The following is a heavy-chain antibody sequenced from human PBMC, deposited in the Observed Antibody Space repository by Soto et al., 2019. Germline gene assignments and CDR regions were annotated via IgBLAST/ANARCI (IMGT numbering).Heavy chain of an antibody. D-gene: IGHD1-26*01. CDR2: MQPSTGRT. J-gene: IGHJ4*02. CDR3: ARGVSAGVDY. V-gene: IGHV1-8*01. CDR1: GYSFTSPD. Sequence: PVKVSCKASGYSFTSPDINWVRQTAGQGLEWMGWMQPSTGRTGYAQKFQGRVTMTRDTSINTAYMELTTLTSDDTASYYCARGVSAGVDYWGQGTLVTVSS.